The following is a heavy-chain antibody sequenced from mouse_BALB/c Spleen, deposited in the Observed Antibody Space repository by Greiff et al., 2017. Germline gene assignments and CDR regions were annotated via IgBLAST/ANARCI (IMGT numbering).Heavy chain of an antibody. V-gene: IGHV1S22*01. CDR1: GYTFTSYW. Sequence: LQQPGSELVRPGASVKLSCKASGYTFTSYWMHWVKQRPGQGLEWIGNIYPGSGSTNYDEKFKSKATLTVATSSSTAYMQLSSLTSEDSAVYYCTRKGIYSYYAMDYWGQGTSGTVSS. D-gene: IGHD2-1*01. CDR3: TRKGIYSYYAMDY. CDR2: IYPGSGST. J-gene: IGHJ4*01.